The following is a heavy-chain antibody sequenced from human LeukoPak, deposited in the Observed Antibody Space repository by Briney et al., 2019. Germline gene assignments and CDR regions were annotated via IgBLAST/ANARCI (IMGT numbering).Heavy chain of an antibody. CDR3: ARGAVAGTWYYGMDV. Sequence: GGSLRLSCAASGFTFSSYSMTWVRQAPGKGLEWVSSISSSSYIYYADSVKGRFTISRDNAKNSLYLQMNSLRDEDTAVYYCARGAVAGTWYYGMDVWGQGTTVTVSS. J-gene: IGHJ6*02. CDR2: ISSSSYI. CDR1: GFTFSSYS. D-gene: IGHD6-19*01. V-gene: IGHV3-21*01.